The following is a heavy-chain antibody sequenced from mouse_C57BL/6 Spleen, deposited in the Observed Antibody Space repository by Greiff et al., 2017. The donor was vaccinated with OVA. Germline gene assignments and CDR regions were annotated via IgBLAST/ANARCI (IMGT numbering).Heavy chain of an antibody. CDR3: ARDRDSYYFDY. CDR1: GFTFSSYA. J-gene: IGHJ2*01. Sequence: EVQLVESGGGLVKPGGSLKLSCAASGFTFSSYAMSWVRQTPEKRLEWVATISDGGSYTYYPDNVKGRFTISRDNAKNNLYLQMSHLKSEDTAMYYCARDRDSYYFDYWDQGTTLTVSS. V-gene: IGHV5-4*01. CDR2: ISDGGSYT.